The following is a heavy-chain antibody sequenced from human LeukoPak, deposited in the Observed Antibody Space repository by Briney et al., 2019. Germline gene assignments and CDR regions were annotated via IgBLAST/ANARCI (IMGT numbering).Heavy chain of an antibody. D-gene: IGHD2-21*02. Sequence: GGSLRLSCAASGFTFSSYAMHWVRQAPGKGLEWVAVISYDGSNKYYADSVKGRFTISRDNSKNTLYLQMNSLRAEDTAVYYCAREGDYYFVYWGQGTLVTVSS. CDR2: ISYDGSNK. CDR1: GFTFSSYA. CDR3: AREGDYYFVY. J-gene: IGHJ4*02. V-gene: IGHV3-30-3*01.